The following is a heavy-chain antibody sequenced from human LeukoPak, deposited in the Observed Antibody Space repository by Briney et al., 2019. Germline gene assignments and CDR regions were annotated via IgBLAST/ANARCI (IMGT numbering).Heavy chain of an antibody. V-gene: IGHV1-18*01. CDR2: ISAYNGNT. CDR1: GYTFTSYG. Sequence: GASVKVSCKASGYTFTSYGISWVRQAPGQGLEWMGWISAYNGNTNYAQKLQGRVTMTTDTSTSTAYMELRSLRSDDTAVYYCARCTKVVPAAKAYNWFDPWGQGTLVTVSS. D-gene: IGHD2-2*01. CDR3: ARCTKVVPAAKAYNWFDP. J-gene: IGHJ5*02.